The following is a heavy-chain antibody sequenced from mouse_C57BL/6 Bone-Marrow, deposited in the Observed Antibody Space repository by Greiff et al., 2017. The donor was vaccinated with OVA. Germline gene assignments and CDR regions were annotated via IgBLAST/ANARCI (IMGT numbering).Heavy chain of an antibody. V-gene: IGHV5-6*02. CDR3: ARHAPYYSNYVDYFDY. Sequence: EVMLVESGGDLVKPGGSLKLSCAASGFTFSSYGMSWVRQTPDKRLEWVATISSGGSYTYYPDSVKGRFTISRDNAKNTLYLQMSSLKSEDTAMYYCARHAPYYSNYVDYFDYWGQGTTLTVSS. CDR2: ISSGGSYT. J-gene: IGHJ2*01. CDR1: GFTFSSYG. D-gene: IGHD2-5*01.